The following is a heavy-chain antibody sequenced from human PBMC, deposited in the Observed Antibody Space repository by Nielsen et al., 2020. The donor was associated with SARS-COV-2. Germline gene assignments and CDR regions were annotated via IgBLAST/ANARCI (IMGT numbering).Heavy chain of an antibody. V-gene: IGHV4-4*02. CDR3: ARGFDY. Sequence: SETLSLTCTVSGGSISSTDYWWTWVRQPPGKGLEWIGEVYHNGGTNYNPFLKSRLTISVDKSKNHFSLELTSVTAADTAVYYCARGFDYWGQGTLVTVSS. J-gene: IGHJ4*02. CDR2: VYHNGGT. CDR1: GGSISSTDYW.